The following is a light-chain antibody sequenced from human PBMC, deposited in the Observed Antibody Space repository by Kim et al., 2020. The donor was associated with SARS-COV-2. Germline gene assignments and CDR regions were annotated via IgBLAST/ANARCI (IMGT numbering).Light chain of an antibody. J-gene: IGLJ1*01. CDR2: DNN. Sequence: SSAIVDTNSVNWYQQHPGDAPQLIIYDNNDRPSGVPDRFSGSKSANIASLTITGLQSEDEADYYCGASSDSLKEVFGGGTKVTVL. CDR1: SAIVDTNS. CDR3: GASSDSLKEV. V-gene: IGLV1-44*01.